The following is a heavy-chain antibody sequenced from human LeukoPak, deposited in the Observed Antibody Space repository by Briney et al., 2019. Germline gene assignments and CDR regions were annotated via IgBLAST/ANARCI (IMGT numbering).Heavy chain of an antibody. CDR3: ARGVYIAAAQYGY. CDR2: ILYTGST. CDR1: GGSISTYY. D-gene: IGHD6-13*01. V-gene: IGHV4-59*01. Sequence: PSETLSLTCTVSGGSISTYYWSWIRQPPGKRLEWLGYILYTGSTTYNPSLKSRVTISVDTSKNQFSLKLSSVTAADTAVYYCARGVYIAAAQYGYWGQGTLVTVSS. J-gene: IGHJ4*02.